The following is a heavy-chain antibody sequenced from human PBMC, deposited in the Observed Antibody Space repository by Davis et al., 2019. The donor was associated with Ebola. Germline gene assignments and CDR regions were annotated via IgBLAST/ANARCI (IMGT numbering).Heavy chain of an antibody. D-gene: IGHD3-10*01. CDR3: ARDGIGSGSYYYYGMDV. CDR1: GYTFTSYD. CDR2: MNPNSGNT. Sequence: ASVKVSCKASGYTFTSYDINWVRQATGQGLEWMGWMNPNSGNTGYAQKFQGRVTMTTDTSTSTAYMELRSLRSDDTAVYYCARDGIGSGSYYYYGMDVWGQGTTVTVSS. V-gene: IGHV1-8*01. J-gene: IGHJ6*02.